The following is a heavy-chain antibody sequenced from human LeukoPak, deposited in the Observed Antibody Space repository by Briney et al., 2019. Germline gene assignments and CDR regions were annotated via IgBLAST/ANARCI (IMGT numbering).Heavy chain of an antibody. CDR1: GFTFSSYA. D-gene: IGHD6-13*01. Sequence: ALRLSCAASGFTFSSYAMHWVRQAPGKGLEWVAVISYDGSNKYYADSVKGRFTISRDNSKNTLYLQMNSLRAEDTAVYYCARERYSSSWYYFDYWGQGTLVTVSS. CDR3: ARERYSSSWYYFDY. CDR2: ISYDGSNK. V-gene: IGHV3-30*04. J-gene: IGHJ4*02.